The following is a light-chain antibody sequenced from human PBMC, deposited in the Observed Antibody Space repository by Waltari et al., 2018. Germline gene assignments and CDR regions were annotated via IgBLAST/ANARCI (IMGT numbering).Light chain of an antibody. CDR2: WAS. Sequence: DIVMTQSPDYLAVSLGERATINCKSSQRVLYSSSKKSYLAGYQQKPGQHPKLFIYWASPLESRVPDRFSASGSGTDFTLTISRLQAEYVAVYYCQQYYTTPWTFGQGTKVEIK. V-gene: IGKV4-1*01. CDR1: QRVLYSSSKKSY. CDR3: QQYYTTPWT. J-gene: IGKJ1*01.